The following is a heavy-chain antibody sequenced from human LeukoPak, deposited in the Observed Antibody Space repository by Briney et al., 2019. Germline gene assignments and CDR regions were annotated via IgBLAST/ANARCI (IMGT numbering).Heavy chain of an antibody. CDR3: ARDLGRNFGSTSFFDS. J-gene: IGHJ4*02. D-gene: IGHD3-10*01. Sequence: SETLSLTCSVSGASITSHYWSWIRQPPGKGLEWIGCLYYSGSTNYNPSLQSRVTISADTSRNHFSLKLTSVTAADTALYYCARDLGRNFGSTSFFDSWGQGALVIVSS. CDR2: LYYSGST. V-gene: IGHV4-59*11. CDR1: GASITSHY.